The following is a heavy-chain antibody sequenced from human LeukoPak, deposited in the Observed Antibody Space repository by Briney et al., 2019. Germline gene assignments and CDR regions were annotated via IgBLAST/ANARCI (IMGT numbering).Heavy chain of an antibody. Sequence: EASVKVSCKASGYTFTSYGISWVRQAPGQGLEWMGWISAYSGNTNYAQKLQGRVTMTTDTSTSTAYMELRSLRSDDTAVYYCARAPNYYDSSGYLFDYWGQGTLVTVSS. CDR2: ISAYSGNT. CDR3: ARAPNYYDSSGYLFDY. J-gene: IGHJ4*02. V-gene: IGHV1-18*01. CDR1: GYTFTSYG. D-gene: IGHD3-22*01.